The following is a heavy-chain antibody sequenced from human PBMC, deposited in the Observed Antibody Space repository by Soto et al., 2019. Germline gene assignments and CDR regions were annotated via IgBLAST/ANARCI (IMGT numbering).Heavy chain of an antibody. Sequence: ASVKVSCKASGYTFTGYYMHWVRQAPGQGLEWMGWINPNSGGTNYAQKFQGWVTMTRDTSISTAYMELSRLRSDDTAVYYCARNYGSGSWDLDYWGQGTLVTVSS. CDR2: INPNSGGT. J-gene: IGHJ4*02. D-gene: IGHD3-10*01. CDR1: GYTFTGYY. CDR3: ARNYGSGSWDLDY. V-gene: IGHV1-2*04.